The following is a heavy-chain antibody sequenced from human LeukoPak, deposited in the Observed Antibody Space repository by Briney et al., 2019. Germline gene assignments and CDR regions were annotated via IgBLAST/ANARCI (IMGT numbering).Heavy chain of an antibody. Sequence: GGSLRLSCAASGFTFSNYAMSWVRQAPGKELEWVSAVSGSGGSAYYANSVKGRFTISRDNSKDTLDLRMNSLRAEDTAVYYCAKASFTYSSGWYYFDYWGQGTLVTVSS. CDR1: GFTFSNYA. V-gene: IGHV3-23*01. CDR2: VSGSGGSA. CDR3: AKASFTYSSGWYYFDY. J-gene: IGHJ4*02. D-gene: IGHD6-19*01.